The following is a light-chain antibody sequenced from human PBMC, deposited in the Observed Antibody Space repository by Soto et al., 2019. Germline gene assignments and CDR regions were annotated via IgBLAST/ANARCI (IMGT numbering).Light chain of an antibody. V-gene: IGKV1-39*01. Sequence: DIPMTQSPSPLSASVGDRVTITCRASQNIREYLNWYHQKPGSAPKLLISAASTLQSGVPLRFSGSGSGSVFTLTIYNLQPEDVGSYICQESYTTPWTFGRGTKLEI. CDR1: QNIREY. J-gene: IGKJ1*01. CDR2: AAS. CDR3: QESYTTPWT.